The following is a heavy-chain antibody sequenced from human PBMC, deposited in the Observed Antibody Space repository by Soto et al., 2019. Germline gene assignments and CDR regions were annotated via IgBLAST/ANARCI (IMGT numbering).Heavy chain of an antibody. J-gene: IGHJ4*02. CDR3: ARGNPVPLDY. CDR1: GGSISSFY. V-gene: IGHV4-59*12. Sequence: SETLSLTXTVSGGSISSFYWSWIRQPPGKGLEWIGYIYYSGSTNYNPSLKSRVTISVDRSKNQFSLKLSSVTAADTAVYYCARGNPVPLDYWGQGTLVTVSS. CDR2: IYYSGST. D-gene: IGHD1-1*01.